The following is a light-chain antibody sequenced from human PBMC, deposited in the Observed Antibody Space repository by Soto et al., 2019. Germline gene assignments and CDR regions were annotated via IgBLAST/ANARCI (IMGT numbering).Light chain of an antibody. V-gene: IGLV2-14*01. Sequence: QSALTQPASVSGSHGQSIAISCTGTNSDVGGYNYVSWYQQHPGKAPKLMIYDVTNRPSGVSNRFSGSKSGNTASLTISGLQAEDEADYYCSSYTTSSTLVFGGGTKLTVL. J-gene: IGLJ2*01. CDR1: NSDVGGYNY. CDR3: SSYTTSSTLV. CDR2: DVT.